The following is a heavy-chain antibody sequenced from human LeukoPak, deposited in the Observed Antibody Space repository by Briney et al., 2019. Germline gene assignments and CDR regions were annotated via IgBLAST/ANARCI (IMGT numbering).Heavy chain of an antibody. D-gene: IGHD3-22*01. J-gene: IGHJ4*02. V-gene: IGHV3-48*03. CDR2: ISSSGSTI. Sequence: QPGGSLRLSCAASGFTFSSYEMNWVRQAPGKGLEWVSYISSSGSTIYYADSVKGRFTISRDNAKNSLYLQMNSLRAEDTAVYYCARSGDSSGYYPYYFDYWGQGTLVTVSS. CDR3: ARSGDSSGYYPYYFDY. CDR1: GFTFSSYE.